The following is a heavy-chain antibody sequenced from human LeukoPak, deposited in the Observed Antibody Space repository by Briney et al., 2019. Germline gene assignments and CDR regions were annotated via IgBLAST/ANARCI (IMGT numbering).Heavy chain of an antibody. Sequence: GGSLRLSCAASGFTFSSYGMHWVRQAPGKGLEWVAVISYDGSNKYYADSVKGRFTISRDNSKNTLYLQMNSLRAEDTAVYYCARDLRRGRAFDYWGQGTLVTVSS. CDR3: ARDLRRGRAFDY. CDR2: ISYDGSNK. D-gene: IGHD3-10*01. J-gene: IGHJ4*02. V-gene: IGHV3-30*03. CDR1: GFTFSSYG.